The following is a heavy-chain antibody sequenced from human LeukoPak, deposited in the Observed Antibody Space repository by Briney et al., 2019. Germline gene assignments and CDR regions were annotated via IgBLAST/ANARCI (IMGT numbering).Heavy chain of an antibody. D-gene: IGHD4-17*01. V-gene: IGHV1-18*01. Sequence: ASVKVSCKASGYTFASYGISWVRQAPGQGLEWMGWISAYNDNTNYAQKLQGRVTMTTDTSTSTAYMELRSLRSVDTAVYYCASGNDYGDDGFDYWGQGTLVTVSS. CDR1: GYTFASYG. J-gene: IGHJ4*02. CDR3: ASGNDYGDDGFDY. CDR2: ISAYNDNT.